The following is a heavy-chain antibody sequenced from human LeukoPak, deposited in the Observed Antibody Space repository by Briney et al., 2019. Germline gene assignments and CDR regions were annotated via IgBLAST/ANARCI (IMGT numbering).Heavy chain of an antibody. CDR1: GGTFSNYT. CDR3: AIFTSSSGYLPNGFDP. J-gene: IGHJ5*02. CDR2: ITPIFGTA. D-gene: IGHD3-22*01. V-gene: IGHV1-69*13. Sequence: GASVKVSCKASGGTFSNYTISWVRQTPGQGLEWMGGITPIFGTANYAQKFQGRVTITADESTSTAYMELSSLRSEDTAVYYCAIFTSSSGYLPNGFDPWGQGTLVTVSS.